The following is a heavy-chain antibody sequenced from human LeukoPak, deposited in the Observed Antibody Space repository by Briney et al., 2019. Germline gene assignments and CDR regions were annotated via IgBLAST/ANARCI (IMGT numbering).Heavy chain of an antibody. Sequence: GGSLRLSCAASGLTVSKNYMSWVRQAPGKGLESVSVIYSGGSTYYADSVRGRFTISRDNSKNTLYLQMNSLRVEDTAVYYCAKDRDILTGSNYFDYWGQGTLVTVSS. CDR3: AKDRDILTGSNYFDY. D-gene: IGHD3-9*01. V-gene: IGHV3-53*01. J-gene: IGHJ4*02. CDR1: GLTVSKNY. CDR2: IYSGGST.